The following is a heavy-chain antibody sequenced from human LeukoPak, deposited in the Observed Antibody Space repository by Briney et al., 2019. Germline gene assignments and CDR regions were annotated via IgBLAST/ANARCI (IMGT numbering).Heavy chain of an antibody. V-gene: IGHV3-64D*06. CDR2: ISRNGDTT. CDR1: GFTFSTFP. J-gene: IGHJ3*02. Sequence: GGSLRLSCSASGFTFSTFPMHWVRQAPGKGLEYFSAISRNGDTTYYADSVKGRFIISRDNSKNTLYLQMSSLRPEDTAAYYCVKALTDDAFDIWGQGTMVTVSS. CDR3: VKALTDDAFDI.